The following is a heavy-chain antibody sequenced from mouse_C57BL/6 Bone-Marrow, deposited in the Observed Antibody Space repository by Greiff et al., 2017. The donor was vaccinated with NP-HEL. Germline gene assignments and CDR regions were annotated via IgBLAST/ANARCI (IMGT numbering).Heavy chain of an antibody. V-gene: IGHV1-81*01. J-gene: IGHJ2*01. D-gene: IGHD1-1*01. Sequence: QVQLQQSGAELARPGASVKLSCKASGYTFTSYGISWVKQRTGQGLEWIGEIYPRSGNTYSNEKFKGKATLTADKSSSTAYMELRSLTSEDSAVYFCARRPPTVVPFDYWGQGTTLTVSS. CDR2: IYPRSGNT. CDR3: ARRPPTVVPFDY. CDR1: GYTFTSYG.